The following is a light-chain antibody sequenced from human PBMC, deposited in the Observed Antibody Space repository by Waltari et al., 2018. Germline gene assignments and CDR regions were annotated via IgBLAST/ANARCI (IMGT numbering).Light chain of an antibody. CDR1: SGHITNV. V-gene: IGLV4-69*01. Sequence: QLALTQSPSASASLGASVKLTCTLDSGHITNVVAWHQQHPEWGHRYLMKINSDGSHSKGDEIPDRFSGSSSGAERYLTISSVQSDDEADYYCQTGGHGTWVFGGGTKLTVL. J-gene: IGLJ3*02. CDR3: QTGGHGTWV. CDR2: INSDGSH.